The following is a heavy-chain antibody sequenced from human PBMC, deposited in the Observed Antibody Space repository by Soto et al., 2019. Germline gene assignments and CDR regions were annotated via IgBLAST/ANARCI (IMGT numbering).Heavy chain of an antibody. J-gene: IGHJ6*02. V-gene: IGHV3-30*03. CDR2: ISYDGRNQ. CDR1: GFNLSNYG. CDR3: ARDPRAGSCSGGSCHYYYGMDV. D-gene: IGHD2-15*01. Sequence: QVQLVESGGGAVQPGRSLGLSCVASGFNLSNYGLHWVRQAPGKGLEWLAVISYDGRNQYYADSVKGRFTISRDNSRNTLYVPMDSLRVADTAVYYCARDPRAGSCSGGSCHYYYGMDVWGQGTTVTVSS.